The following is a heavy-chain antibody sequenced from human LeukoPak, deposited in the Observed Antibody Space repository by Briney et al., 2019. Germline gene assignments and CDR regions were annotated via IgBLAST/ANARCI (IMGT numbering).Heavy chain of an antibody. CDR3: ARAYLWIQLWFPQIFDY. CDR2: IYHSGST. CDR1: GYSISSGYY. V-gene: IGHV4-38-2*02. D-gene: IGHD5-18*01. Sequence: SETLSLTCTVSGYSISSGYYWGWIRQPPGKGLEWIGSIYHSGSTYYNPSLKSRVTISVDTSKNQFSLKLSSVTAADTAVYYCARAYLWIQLWFPQIFDYWGQGTLVTVSS. J-gene: IGHJ4*02.